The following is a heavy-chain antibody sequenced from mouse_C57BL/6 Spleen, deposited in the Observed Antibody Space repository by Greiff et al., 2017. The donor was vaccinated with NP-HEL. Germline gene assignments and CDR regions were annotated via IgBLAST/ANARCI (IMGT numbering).Heavy chain of an antibody. CDR1: GFSLTSYG. D-gene: IGHD1-1*01. CDR3: AKNCYGRYYAMDY. CDR2: IWSGGST. Sequence: QVQLKESGPGLVQPSQSLSITCTVSGFSLTSYGVHWVRQPPGKGLEWLGVIWSGGSTDYNAAFISRLSISKDNSKSQVFFKMNSLQADDTAIYYCAKNCYGRYYAMDYWGQRTSVTVSS. V-gene: IGHV2-4*01. J-gene: IGHJ4*01.